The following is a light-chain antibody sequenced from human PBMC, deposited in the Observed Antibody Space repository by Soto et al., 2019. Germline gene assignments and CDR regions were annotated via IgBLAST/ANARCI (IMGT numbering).Light chain of an antibody. CDR2: DVS. Sequence: QSALTQPAFVSGSPGQSITISCTGTGSDVGGYNYVSWYQQHPGKAPKVMIYDVSNRPSGVSNRFSGSKSGNTASLTISGLQAEDEADYYCSSYTSASTPLVFGGGTKLTVL. CDR1: GSDVGGYNY. CDR3: SSYTSASTPLV. V-gene: IGLV2-14*01. J-gene: IGLJ2*01.